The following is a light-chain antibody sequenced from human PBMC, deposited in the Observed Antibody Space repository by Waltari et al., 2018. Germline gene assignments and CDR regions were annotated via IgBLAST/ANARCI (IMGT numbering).Light chain of an antibody. CDR2: EDT. Sequence: QSALTQPASVSASPGQSMTISCTGTSSEVGKYILVSWYQQHPGKAPKLMIYEDTKRPSGVSNRFSGSKSGNTASLTISGLQAEDEADYFCSSYAGSSTLVFGGGTKLTVL. V-gene: IGLV2-23*01. CDR3: SSYAGSSTLV. CDR1: SSEVGKYIL. J-gene: IGLJ3*02.